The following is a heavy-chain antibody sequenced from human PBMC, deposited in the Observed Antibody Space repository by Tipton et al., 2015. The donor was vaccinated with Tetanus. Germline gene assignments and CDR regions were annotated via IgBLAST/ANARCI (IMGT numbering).Heavy chain of an antibody. D-gene: IGHD3-10*01. CDR2: THHSGNT. CDR3: ARSKLLWFGESLSGFDS. V-gene: IGHV4-59*01. CDR1: GASISSYY. Sequence: TLSLTCSVSGASISSYYWNWIRQVPGKGLEWIGYTHHSGNTNYNPSLSGRVTTSVDTSKNQFSLRLTSVTAADTAVYYCARSKLLWFGESLSGFDSWGQGTLVTVSS. J-gene: IGHJ4*02.